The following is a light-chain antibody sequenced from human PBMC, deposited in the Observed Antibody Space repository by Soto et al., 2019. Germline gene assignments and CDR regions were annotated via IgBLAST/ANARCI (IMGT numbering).Light chain of an antibody. J-gene: IGKJ1*01. CDR2: LGS. CDR3: MQALQTLT. V-gene: IGKV2-28*01. CDR1: RILLHSNGYNY. Sequence: IVTTQPPRSVALTPVERSSISPPSCRILLHSNGYNYLDWYLQKPGQSPQLLIYLGSNRASGVPDRFSGSGSGTDFTLKISRVEAEDVGVYYCMQALQTLTFGQGTKVDIK.